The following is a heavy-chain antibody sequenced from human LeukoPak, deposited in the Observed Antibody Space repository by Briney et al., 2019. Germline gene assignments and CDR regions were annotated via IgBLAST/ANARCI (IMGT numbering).Heavy chain of an antibody. CDR2: IYYSGTT. CDR3: ARGSFHWLLD. D-gene: IGHD3-9*01. Sequence: PSETLSLTCTVSGDSISGSSFWWSWIRRPPGQGLEWIGNIYYSGTTNYNPSLESRVAISVDTSTNQFSLKLSSVTVADTAVYYCARGSFHWLLDWGQGTRSPSPQ. V-gene: IGHV4-39*07. CDR1: GDSISGSSFW. J-gene: IGHJ4*02.